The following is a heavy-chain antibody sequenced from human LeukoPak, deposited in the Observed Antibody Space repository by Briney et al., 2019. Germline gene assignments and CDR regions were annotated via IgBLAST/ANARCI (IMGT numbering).Heavy chain of an antibody. CDR1: GYSFTSYW. CDR2: IDPSDSYT. J-gene: IGHJ4*02. CDR3: ARQPYIVAANDY. D-gene: IGHD5-12*01. V-gene: IGHV5-10-1*01. Sequence: GESLRISCKGSGYSFTSYWITWVRKMPGKGLEWMGRIDPSDSYTNYSPSFQGHVTISADKSISTAYLQWSSLKASDTAMYYCARQPYIVAANDYWGQGTLVTVSS.